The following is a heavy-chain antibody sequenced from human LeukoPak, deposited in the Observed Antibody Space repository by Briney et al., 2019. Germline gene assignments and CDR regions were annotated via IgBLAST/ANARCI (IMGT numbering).Heavy chain of an antibody. CDR1: GYSFTRYW. V-gene: IGHV5-10-1*01. CDR3: VVRFV. D-gene: IGHD3-10*01. CDR2: LYRSYSYI. J-gene: IGHJ4*02. Sequence: GESLKISCKGSGYSFTRYWISWVRQMPGEGLEWMGRLYRSYSYINYSLSFQGHVTISADKSISTAYLQWSSLRGSPTAMDYCVVRFVWGRGTLVTVSS.